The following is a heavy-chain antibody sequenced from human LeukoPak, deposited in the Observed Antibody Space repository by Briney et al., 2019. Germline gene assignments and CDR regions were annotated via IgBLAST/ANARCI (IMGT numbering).Heavy chain of an antibody. CDR1: GFTFDDYV. CDR3: KVKIAAGRYYFDY. Sequence: GGSLRLSCVASGFTFDDYVIHWVHQPPGKGLEWVSLSRGDGGRTYYADAVKGRFSISRDNSKNSVYLQMNSLRSDDTAFYCAKVKIAAGRYYFDYWGQGTLVTVSS. V-gene: IGHV3-43*02. CDR2: SRGDGGRT. D-gene: IGHD6-13*01. J-gene: IGHJ4*02.